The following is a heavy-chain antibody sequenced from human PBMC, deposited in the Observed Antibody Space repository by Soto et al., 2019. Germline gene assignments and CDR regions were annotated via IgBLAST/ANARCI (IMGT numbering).Heavy chain of an antibody. J-gene: IGHJ6*02. V-gene: IGHV3-13*01. Sequence: EVQLVESGGGLVQPGGSLRLSCAASGFTLSGYDIHWVRQATGKGLEWGSGIGAAGDRYYEDSVKGRFTTSRENAKNSLYLQMNSLRVGDTAVYYCTRKPPTNGMAVWGQGTTVTVSS. CDR2: IGAAGDR. CDR1: GFTLSGYD. CDR3: TRKPPTNGMAV.